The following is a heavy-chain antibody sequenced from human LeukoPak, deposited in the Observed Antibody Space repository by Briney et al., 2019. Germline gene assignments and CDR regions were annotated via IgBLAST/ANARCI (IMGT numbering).Heavy chain of an antibody. CDR1: GFTFTSYG. D-gene: IGHD3-10*01. Sequence: GGSLRLSCAASGFTFTSYGMHWVRQAPGKGLEWVGFIRYDGSNKYYGDSVKGRFTISRDNSKNTLYLQMNSLRAEDTAMYYCTRAGGVLHAFDIWGQGTMVTVSS. J-gene: IGHJ3*02. CDR3: TRAGGVLHAFDI. CDR2: IRYDGSNK. V-gene: IGHV3-30*02.